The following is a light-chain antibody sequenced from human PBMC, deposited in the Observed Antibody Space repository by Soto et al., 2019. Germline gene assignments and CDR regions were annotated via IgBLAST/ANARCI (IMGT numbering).Light chain of an antibody. V-gene: IGLV2-14*01. CDR2: EVA. Sequence: QSALTQPASLSASPGQSITISCTGSSSDVGGHEYVSWYQHHPGKAPKLLIYEVAYRPSGISNRFSGSKSANTASLTISGLQAEDEADYFCTSYRSATTPPYVFGSGTKLTVL. CDR1: SSDVGGHEY. CDR3: TSYRSATTPPYV. J-gene: IGLJ1*01.